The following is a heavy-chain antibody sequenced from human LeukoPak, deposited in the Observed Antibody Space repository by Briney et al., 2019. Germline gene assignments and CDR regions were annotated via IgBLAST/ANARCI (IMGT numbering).Heavy chain of an antibody. V-gene: IGHV3-30-3*01. CDR1: GFTFYSYA. J-gene: IGHJ4*02. Sequence: PGRSLTLSCAASGFTFYSYAMHWVRQAPGKELEWVAVISYDGSNKYYADSVKGRFTISRDNSKNTLYLQMNSLRAEDTAMYYCARPIFWSGYQSFDYWGQGTLVTVSS. D-gene: IGHD3-3*01. CDR3: ARPIFWSGYQSFDY. CDR2: ISYDGSNK.